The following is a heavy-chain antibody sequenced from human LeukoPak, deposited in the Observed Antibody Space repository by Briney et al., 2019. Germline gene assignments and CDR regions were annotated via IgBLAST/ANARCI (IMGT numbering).Heavy chain of an antibody. D-gene: IGHD6-13*01. Sequence: ASVKVSCKASGYTFTGAYIHWVRQAPGQGPEWMGWINSYSGGTNYAEKFQGRVTLTRDTSLGTAYMELSRLRSDDTAVYYCARQGEAASFDYWGQGTLVTVSS. V-gene: IGHV1-2*02. J-gene: IGHJ4*02. CDR3: ARQGEAASFDY. CDR1: GYTFTGAY. CDR2: INSYSGGT.